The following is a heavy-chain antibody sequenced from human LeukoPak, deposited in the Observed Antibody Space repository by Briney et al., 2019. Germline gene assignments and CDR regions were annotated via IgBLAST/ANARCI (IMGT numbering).Heavy chain of an antibody. CDR3: AREQTYSSGWVGGPYFDY. J-gene: IGHJ4*02. V-gene: IGHV3-53*01. D-gene: IGHD6-19*01. CDR1: GFTFSSYA. Sequence: GGSLRLSCAASGFTFSSYAMSWVRQAPGKGLEWVSVIYSGGSTYYADSVKGRFTISRDNSKNTLYLQMNSLRAEDTAVYYCAREQTYSSGWVGGPYFDYWGQGTLVTVSS. CDR2: IYSGGST.